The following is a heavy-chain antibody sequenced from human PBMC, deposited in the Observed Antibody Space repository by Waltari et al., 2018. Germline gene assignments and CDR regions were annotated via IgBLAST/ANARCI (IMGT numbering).Heavy chain of an antibody. CDR1: GGPFSTYP. D-gene: IGHD6-19*01. Sequence: QVQLVQSGAEEKQPWSAVTVYRKASGGPFSTYPTSWVRQAPGQGLEWRVRIIPSFGTANYAQKFQGRVTFTADESTSTAYMELSSLRSEDTAVYYCATLQWRGDYWGQGTLVTVSS. CDR3: ATLQWRGDY. J-gene: IGHJ4*02. CDR2: IIPSFGTA. V-gene: IGHV1-69*15.